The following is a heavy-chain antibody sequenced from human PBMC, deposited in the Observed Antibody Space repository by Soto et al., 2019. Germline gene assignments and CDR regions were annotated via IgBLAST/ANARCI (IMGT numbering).Heavy chain of an antibody. CDR2: IIPIFGTA. V-gene: IGHV1-69*13. CDR3: ARVRGQWELLILDAFDI. Sequence: ASVKVSCKASGGTFSSYAISWVRQAPGQGLEWMGGIIPIFGTANYAQKFQGRVTITADESTSTAYMELSSLRSEDTAVYYCARVRGQWELLILDAFDIWGQGTMVTVS. J-gene: IGHJ3*02. CDR1: GGTFSSYA. D-gene: IGHD1-26*01.